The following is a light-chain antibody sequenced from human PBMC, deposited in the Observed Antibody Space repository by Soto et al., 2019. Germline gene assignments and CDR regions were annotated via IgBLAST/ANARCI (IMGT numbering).Light chain of an antibody. Sequence: DIQMTQSPSAMSASVGDRVTITCRASQGISNYLAWFQQKPGQVPKRLIFAASNLKYGVPSRFSGSGSGPEFTLTISTLEPEDFAAYHCLQHFTYPWTFGEGTKVDMK. J-gene: IGKJ1*01. CDR1: QGISNY. CDR2: AAS. CDR3: LQHFTYPWT. V-gene: IGKV1-17*03.